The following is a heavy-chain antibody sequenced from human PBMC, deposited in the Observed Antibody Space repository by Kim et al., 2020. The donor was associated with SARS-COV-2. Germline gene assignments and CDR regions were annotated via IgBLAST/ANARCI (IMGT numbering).Heavy chain of an antibody. V-gene: IGHV3-30*18. CDR3: AQDLKGYFDWLRSRFYNYYGMDV. CDR2: ISYDGSNK. D-gene: IGHD3-9*01. Sequence: GGSLRLSCAASGFTFSSYGMHWVRQAPGKGLEWVAVISYDGSNKYYADSVKGRFTISRGNSKNTLDLQMNSLRAEDTAVYYCAQDLKGYFDWLRSRFYNYYGMDVWGQGTTVTVSS. CDR1: GFTFSSYG. J-gene: IGHJ6*02.